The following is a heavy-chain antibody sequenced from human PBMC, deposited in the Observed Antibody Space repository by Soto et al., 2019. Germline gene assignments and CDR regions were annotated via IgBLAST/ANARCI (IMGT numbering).Heavy chain of an antibody. V-gene: IGHV3-23*01. J-gene: IGHJ5*02. CDR2: ISAGGGST. D-gene: IGHD6-25*01. Sequence: EVQLLESGGGLVQPGGSLRLSCAASRFTFSTYDMSWVRQAPGKGLEWVSAISAGGGSTYYADSVKGRFTISRDNSKNTLYLQMHNLRAEDTAIYYCAEGYSSAIDPWGQGTLVTVSS. CDR3: AEGYSSAIDP. CDR1: RFTFSTYD.